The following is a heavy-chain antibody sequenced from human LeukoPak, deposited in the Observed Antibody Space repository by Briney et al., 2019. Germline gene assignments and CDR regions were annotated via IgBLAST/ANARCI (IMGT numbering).Heavy chain of an antibody. CDR3: ARDFGSDTIFGVVTYFDY. CDR2: IYHSGST. CDR1: GGSISSGGYY. J-gene: IGHJ4*02. Sequence: SQTLSLTCTVSGGSISSGGYYWSWIRQPPGKGLEWIGYIYHSGSTNYNPSLKSRVTISVDTSKNQFSLKLSSVTAADTAVYYCARDFGSDTIFGVVTYFDYWGQGTLVTVSS. V-gene: IGHV4-30-2*01. D-gene: IGHD3-3*01.